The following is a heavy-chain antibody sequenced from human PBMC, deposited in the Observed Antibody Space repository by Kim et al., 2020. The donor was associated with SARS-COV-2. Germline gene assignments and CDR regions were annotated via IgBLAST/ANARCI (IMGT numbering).Heavy chain of an antibody. D-gene: IGHD1-26*01. Sequence: ASVKVSCKASGYTFTGYYMHWVRQAPGQGLEWMGWINPNSGGTNYAQKFQGRVTMTRDTSISTAYMELNRLRSDDTAVYYCAREGVVGALGTIDYWGQGTLVTVSS. J-gene: IGHJ4*02. CDR1: GYTFTGYY. CDR3: AREGVVGALGTIDY. CDR2: INPNSGGT. V-gene: IGHV1-2*02.